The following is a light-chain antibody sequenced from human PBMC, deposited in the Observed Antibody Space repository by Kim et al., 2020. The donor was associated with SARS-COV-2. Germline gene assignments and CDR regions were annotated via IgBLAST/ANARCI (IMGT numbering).Light chain of an antibody. CDR2: VGTGGIVG. J-gene: IGLJ1*01. CDR3: GADHGSGGNFVYV. Sequence: CTLSSGYSNYKGDWYQQRPGKGPRFVMRVGTGGIVGSKGDGIPDRFSVLGSGLNRNLTIKNIQEEDESDYHCGADHGSGGNFVYVFGTGTKVTVL. CDR1: SGYSNYK. V-gene: IGLV9-49*01.